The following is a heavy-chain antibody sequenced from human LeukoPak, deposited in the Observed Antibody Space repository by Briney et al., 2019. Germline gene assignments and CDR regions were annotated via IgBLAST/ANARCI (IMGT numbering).Heavy chain of an antibody. V-gene: IGHV3-30-3*01. CDR3: ARDTDYYFDY. Sequence: GGSLRLSCAASGFTFSSYAMHWVRQAPAKGLEWVAVISYDGSNKYYADSVKGRFTISRDNSKNTLYLQMNSLRAEDTAVYYCARDTDYYFDYWGQGTLVTVSS. CDR1: GFTFSSYA. D-gene: IGHD2-21*02. CDR2: ISYDGSNK. J-gene: IGHJ4*02.